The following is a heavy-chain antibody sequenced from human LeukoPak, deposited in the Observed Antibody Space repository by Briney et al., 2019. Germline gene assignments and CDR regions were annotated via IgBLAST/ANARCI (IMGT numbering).Heavy chain of an antibody. J-gene: IGHJ4*02. CDR2: IYYSGST. D-gene: IGHD6-19*01. CDR1: GGSISSGDYY. CDR3: ARGIQYSSGWYLGYYFDY. Sequence: SETLSLTCTVSGGSISSGDYYWSWIRQPPGKGLEWIGYIYYSGSTYYNPSLKSRVTISVDTSKNQFSLKLSSVTAADTAVYYCARGIQYSSGWYLGYYFDYWGQGTLVTVSS. V-gene: IGHV4-30-4*01.